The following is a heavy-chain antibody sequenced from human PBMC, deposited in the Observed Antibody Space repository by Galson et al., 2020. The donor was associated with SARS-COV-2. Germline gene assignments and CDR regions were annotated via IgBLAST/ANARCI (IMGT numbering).Heavy chain of an antibody. D-gene: IGHD7-27*01. CDR3: ATGDVWFES. V-gene: IGHV3-48*03. CDR1: GLTFSNTE. CDR2: ISMSGITI. J-gene: IGHJ5*01. Sequence: GESLKISCAASGLTFSNTEMNWVRQAPGKGLEWLSYISMSGITIYYADSVKGRFTISRDKAENSLYLQMNSLRAEDTGIYYCATGDVWFESWGQGTLVTVSS.